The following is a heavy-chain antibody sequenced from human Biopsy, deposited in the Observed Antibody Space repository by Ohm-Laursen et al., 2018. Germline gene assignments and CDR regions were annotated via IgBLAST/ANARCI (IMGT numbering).Heavy chain of an antibody. Sequence: PSETLSLTCTVSGDSVTKYYWSWIHQPPGKGLEWIGHIYYSVMTNYNPSLQSRVSISVDTSRNQVSLTLSSVTAADTAVYYCARDSGILNYGNFKYYHYYGMDVWGQGTKVTVSS. J-gene: IGHJ6*02. CDR1: GDSVTKYY. V-gene: IGHV4-59*02. D-gene: IGHD4-11*01. CDR3: ARDSGILNYGNFKYYHYYGMDV. CDR2: IYYSVMT.